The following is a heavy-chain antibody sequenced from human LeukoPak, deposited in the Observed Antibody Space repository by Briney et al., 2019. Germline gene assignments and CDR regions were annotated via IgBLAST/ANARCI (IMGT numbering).Heavy chain of an antibody. J-gene: IGHJ4*02. CDR3: ARGGGY. D-gene: IGHD3-16*01. CDR1: GFTFSNYW. V-gene: IGHV3-7*01. Sequence: GESLRLSCAASGFTFSNYWMNWVRQAPGKGLEWVANIKQDGTEKYYLDSVKGRFTISRDNAKNSLYLQMNSLRAEDTAVYYRARGGGYWGQGTLVTVSS. CDR2: IKQDGTEK.